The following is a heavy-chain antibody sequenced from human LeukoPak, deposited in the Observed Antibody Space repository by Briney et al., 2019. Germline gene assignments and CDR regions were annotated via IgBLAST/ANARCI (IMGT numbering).Heavy chain of an antibody. D-gene: IGHD3-10*01. J-gene: IGHJ4*02. CDR1: GDSINGGGYY. CDR2: IYYSGST. CDR3: ARDAYYGPGSLVY. Sequence: PSETLSLTCTVSGDSINGGGYYWSWIRQHPGKGLEWIGYIYYSGSTYYNPSLKSRVTISVDTSKNQFSLKVSSVTVADPAVYYCARDAYYGPGSLVYWGQGTLVTVSS. V-gene: IGHV4-31*03.